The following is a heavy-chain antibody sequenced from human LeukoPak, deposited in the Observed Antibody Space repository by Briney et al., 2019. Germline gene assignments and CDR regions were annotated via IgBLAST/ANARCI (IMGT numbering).Heavy chain of an antibody. CDR3: AVKMGYCSSSRCLTGFDY. CDR1: GYTLTGYY. Sequence: ASVKVSCKAPGYTLTGYYMHWVRQAPGQGLEWKGWINHNTGGTDYTQKFQGRVTMTRDTSISTAYMELSSLRSDDAAVYYCAVKMGYCSSSRCLTGFDYWGQGTLVTVSS. V-gene: IGHV1-2*02. J-gene: IGHJ4*02. CDR2: INHNTGGT. D-gene: IGHD2-2*01.